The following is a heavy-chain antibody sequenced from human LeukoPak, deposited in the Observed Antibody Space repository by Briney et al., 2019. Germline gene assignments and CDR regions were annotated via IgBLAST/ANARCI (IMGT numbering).Heavy chain of an antibody. V-gene: IGHV1-2*02. CDR1: GYTFTGYY. CDR2: INPNSGGT. D-gene: IGHD5-18*01. Sequence: ASVKVSCKASGYTFTGYYMHWVRQAPGQGLEWMGWINPNSGGTNYAQKFQGRVTMTRDTSISTAYMELSRLRSDDTAVYYCALYGYGYQKEFFDYWGQGTLVTVSS. CDR3: ALYGYGYQKEFFDY. J-gene: IGHJ4*02.